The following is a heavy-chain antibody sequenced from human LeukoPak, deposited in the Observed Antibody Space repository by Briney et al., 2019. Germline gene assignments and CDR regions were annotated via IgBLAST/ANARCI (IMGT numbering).Heavy chain of an antibody. CDR3: ARGGTGQRITIFGVVIGPGYYFDY. J-gene: IGHJ4*02. D-gene: IGHD3-3*01. CDR1: GGSFSGYY. CDR2: INHSGST. Sequence: PSQTLSLTCAVYGGSFSGYYWSWIRQPPGKGLEWIGEINHSGSTNYNPSLKSRVTISVDTSKNQFSLKLSSVTAADTAVYYCARGGTGQRITIFGVVIGPGYYFDYWGQGTLVTVSS. V-gene: IGHV4-34*01.